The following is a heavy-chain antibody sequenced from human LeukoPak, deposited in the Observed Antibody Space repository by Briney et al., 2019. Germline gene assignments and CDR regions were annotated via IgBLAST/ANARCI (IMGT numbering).Heavy chain of an antibody. CDR2: IIPILGIA. J-gene: IGHJ6*02. Sequence: GSSVKVSCKASGGTFSSYAISWVRQAPGQGLEWMGRIIPILGIANYAQKFQGRVTITADKSTSTAYMELSSLRSEDTAVYYCAKYCSGGSCYSGLSEGYYYYYGMDVWGQGTTVTVSS. CDR3: AKYCSGGSCYSGLSEGYYYYYGMDV. D-gene: IGHD2-15*01. CDR1: GGTFSSYA. V-gene: IGHV1-69*04.